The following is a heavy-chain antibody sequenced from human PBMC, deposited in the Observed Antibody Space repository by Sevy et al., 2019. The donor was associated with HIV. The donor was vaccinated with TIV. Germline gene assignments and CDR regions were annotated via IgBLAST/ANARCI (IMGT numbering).Heavy chain of an antibody. CDR2: ISSSSRYI. Sequence: GGSLRLSCAASGFTFSDYYMNWIRQAPGKGLEWVSYISSSSRYINYADSLKGRFTISRDNAKNSLYLQMNSLRAEDTAVYYCARRSSSCDYFEYWGQGTLVTVSS. V-gene: IGHV3-11*06. J-gene: IGHJ4*02. CDR1: GFTFSDYY. CDR3: ARRSSSCDYFEY. D-gene: IGHD6-13*01.